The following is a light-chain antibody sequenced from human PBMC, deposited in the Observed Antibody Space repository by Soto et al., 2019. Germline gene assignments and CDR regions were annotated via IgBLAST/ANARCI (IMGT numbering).Light chain of an antibody. CDR2: AAS. CDR3: QKDNSAPLT. Sequence: DIQMTQSPSSLSASLGDRVTITCRASQGIGVYLAWFQQKPGKVPKLLIYAASALPSGVPSRLSGSGSFTDFNLTISSLQTDDIAPYYCQKDNSAPLTFGGGTSVEIK. CDR1: QGIGVY. J-gene: IGKJ4*01. V-gene: IGKV1-27*01.